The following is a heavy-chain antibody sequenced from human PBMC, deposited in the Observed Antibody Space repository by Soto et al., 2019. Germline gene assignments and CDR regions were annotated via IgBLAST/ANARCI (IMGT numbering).Heavy chain of an antibody. J-gene: IGHJ6*02. CDR3: ARHLRVFDRYYDFWSGPLGGMDV. V-gene: IGHV4-39*01. D-gene: IGHD3-3*01. Sequence: PSETLSLTCTVSGGSISSSSYYWGWIRQPPGKGLEWIGSIYYSGSTYYNPSLKSRVTISVDTSKNQFSLKLSSVTAADTAVYYCARHLRVFDRYYDFWSGPLGGMDVWGQGTTVTVSS. CDR2: IYYSGST. CDR1: GGSISSSSYY.